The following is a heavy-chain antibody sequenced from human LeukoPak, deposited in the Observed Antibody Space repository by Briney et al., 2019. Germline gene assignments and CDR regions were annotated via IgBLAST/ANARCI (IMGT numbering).Heavy chain of an antibody. CDR3: ARDFPSRYGSGSYYSFDY. V-gene: IGHV3-21*01. CDR1: GFTFSSYS. J-gene: IGHJ4*02. D-gene: IGHD3-10*01. CDR2: ITSSSSYI. Sequence: GGSLRLSCAASGFTFSSYSMNWVREAPGKGLVWVSSITSSSSYIYYADSVKGRFTISRDNAKNSLYLQMNSLRAEDTAVYYCARDFPSRYGSGSYYSFDYWGQGTLVTVSS.